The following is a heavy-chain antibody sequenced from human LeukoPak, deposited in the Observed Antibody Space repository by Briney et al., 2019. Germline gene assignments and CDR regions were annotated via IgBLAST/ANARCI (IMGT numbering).Heavy chain of an antibody. CDR3: ARAPVCQLTSSCHYGNWFDP. J-gene: IGHJ5*02. V-gene: IGHV4-39*07. D-gene: IGHD2-2*01. Sequence: ASETLSLTCTVSGGSISSSSYYWGWIRQPPGKGLEWIGSIYYSGGTYYNPSLKSRVTISVDTSKNQFSLKLSSVTAADTAVYYCARAPVCQLTSSCHYGNWFDPWGQGTLVTVSS. CDR2: IYYSGGT. CDR1: GGSISSSSYY.